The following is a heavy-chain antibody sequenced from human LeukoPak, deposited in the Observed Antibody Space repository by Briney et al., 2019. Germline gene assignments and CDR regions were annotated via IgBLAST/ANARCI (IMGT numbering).Heavy chain of an antibody. CDR3: AREVVIFPDYYYYGMDV. CDR1: GFPFRDYY. V-gene: IGHV3-11*01. CDR2: ISRSGDSL. D-gene: IGHD3-9*01. J-gene: IGHJ6*02. Sequence: GGSLRLSCAASGFPFRDYYMTWIRQAPGKGLEWISYISRSGDSLYYADSVEGRFTISRDNAKNSLFLEMNSLRADDTAVYYCAREVVIFPDYYYYGMDVWGQGTTVTVSS.